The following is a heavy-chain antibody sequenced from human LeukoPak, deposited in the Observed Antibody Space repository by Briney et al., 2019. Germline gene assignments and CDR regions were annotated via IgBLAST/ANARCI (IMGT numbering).Heavy chain of an antibody. CDR3: AKDPGGWGKYYKSGDY. V-gene: IGHV3-30*18. CDR1: GFTFSSYG. J-gene: IGHJ4*02. CDR2: ISYDGSNE. D-gene: IGHD3-10*01. Sequence: GGSLRLSCAASGFTFSSYGMHWVRQAPGKGLEWVAVISYDGSNEYYADSVKGRFTISRDNSKNTLSLQMNSLRPEDTAVYYCAKDPGGWGKYYKSGDYWGQGTLVTVSS.